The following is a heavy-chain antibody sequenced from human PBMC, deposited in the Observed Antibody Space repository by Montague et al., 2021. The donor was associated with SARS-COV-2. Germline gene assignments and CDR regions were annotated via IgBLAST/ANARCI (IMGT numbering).Heavy chain of an antibody. J-gene: IGHJ4*02. CDR2: VHDIESS. V-gene: IGHV4-59*01. Sequence: SETLSLTCTVSGGSISRYFWNWIRQTPGKGLEWMGYVHDIESSIYNPSLQSRITILLDTPKNQFSLRLNAVTAADTAVYYCARVTLGGWDGGTRQYEGLDSWGQGILVTVSS. CDR3: ARVTLGGWDGGTRQYEGLDS. CDR1: GGSISRYF. D-gene: IGHD3-16*01.